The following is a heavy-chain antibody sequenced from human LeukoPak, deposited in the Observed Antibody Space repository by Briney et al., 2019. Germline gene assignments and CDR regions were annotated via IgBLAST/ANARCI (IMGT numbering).Heavy chain of an antibody. D-gene: IGHD2-21*01. CDR1: GGSISSGGYY. CDR2: IYHSGST. CDR3: ARESPPYCGGDCEAEYFQH. J-gene: IGHJ1*01. Sequence: SQTLSLTCTVSGGSISSGGYYWGWIRQPPGKGLEWIGYIYHSGSTYYNPSLKSRVTISVDRSKNQFSLKLSSVTAADTAVYYCARESPPYCGGDCEAEYFQHWGQGTLVTVSS. V-gene: IGHV4-30-2*01.